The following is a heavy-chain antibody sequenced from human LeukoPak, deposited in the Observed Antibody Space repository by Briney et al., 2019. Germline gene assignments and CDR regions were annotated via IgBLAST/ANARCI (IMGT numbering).Heavy chain of an antibody. Sequence: GGSLRLSCAASGFTFSSYSMTWVRQAPGKGLEWVSSMSSGSRYIYYADSVRGRFTISRDNAKNSLYLLMNSLRAEDTAVYYCARDRPTGASRLFVVQWGQGTLVAVSS. CDR2: MSSGSRYI. V-gene: IGHV3-21*01. CDR1: GFTFSSYS. D-gene: IGHD3-3*01. CDR3: ARDRPTGASRLFVVQ. J-gene: IGHJ4*02.